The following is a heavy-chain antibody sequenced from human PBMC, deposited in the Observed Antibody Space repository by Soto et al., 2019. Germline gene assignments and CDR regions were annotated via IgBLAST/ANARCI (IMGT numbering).Heavy chain of an antibody. D-gene: IGHD1-26*01. CDR3: VKNFHSGSYYYYYYGMDV. Sequence: GSLRLSCSASGFTFSSYAMHWVRQAPGKGLEYVSAISSNGGSTYYADSVKGRFTISRDNSKNTLYLQMSSLRAEDTAVYYCVKNFHSGSYYYYYYGMDVWGQGTTVTVSS. J-gene: IGHJ6*02. V-gene: IGHV3-64D*08. CDR2: ISSNGGST. CDR1: GFTFSSYA.